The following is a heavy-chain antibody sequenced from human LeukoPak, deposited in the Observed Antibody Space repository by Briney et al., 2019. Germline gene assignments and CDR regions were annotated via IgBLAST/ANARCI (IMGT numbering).Heavy chain of an antibody. CDR3: ARDFSQTLLL. V-gene: IGHV3-21*01. D-gene: IGHD2-15*01. Sequence: PGGSLRLSCAASGFTFSTYSMNWVRQAPGKGLEWVSSITGNSDFMSYADSVKGRFTISRDNAKNSLFLQMNSLRAEDTAVYYCARDFSQTLLLWGRRTLVTVSS. CDR2: ITGNSDFM. CDR1: GFTFSTYS. J-gene: IGHJ4*02.